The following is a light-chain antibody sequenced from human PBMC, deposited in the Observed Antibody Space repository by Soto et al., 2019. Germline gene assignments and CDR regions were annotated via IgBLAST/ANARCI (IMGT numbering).Light chain of an antibody. J-gene: IGLJ2*01. CDR3: XVWDSSSDHPVV. V-gene: IGLV3-21*04. CDR1: NIGSKS. Sequence: SYELTQPPSVSVAPGKTARITCGGNNIGSKSVHWYQQKPGQAPVLVIYYDSDRPSGIPERFSGSNSGNTATLTTSRVXAXXXXXXXXXVWDSSSDHPVVFGGGTKLTVL. CDR2: YDS.